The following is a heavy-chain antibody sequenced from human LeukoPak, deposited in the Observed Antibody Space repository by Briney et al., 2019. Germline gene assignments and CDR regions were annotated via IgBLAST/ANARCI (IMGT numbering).Heavy chain of an antibody. CDR3: ARDKNSGPRNRFDP. D-gene: IGHD6-19*01. V-gene: IGHV4-59*01. CDR1: GGSISSNY. J-gene: IGHJ5*02. CDR2: IYSSGST. Sequence: SETLSLTCTVSGGSISSNYWSWIRQPPGKGLEWIGYIYSSGSTNYNPSLKSRVTISVDTSKNQFSLNLSSVTAADTALYYCARDKNSGPRNRFDPWGQGTLVTVSS.